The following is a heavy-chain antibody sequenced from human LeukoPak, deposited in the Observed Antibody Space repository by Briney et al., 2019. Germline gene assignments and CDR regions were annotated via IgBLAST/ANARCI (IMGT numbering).Heavy chain of an antibody. D-gene: IGHD3-3*01. CDR3: ARNTIFSGQIDY. CDR1: GYSFTSYW. CDR2: IYPGDSDT. J-gene: IGHJ4*02. V-gene: IGHV5-51*01. Sequence: GESLKISFQGSGYSFTSYWIGWVRPMPGKGLEWMGIIYPGDSDTRYSPSFQGQVTISADKSISTAYLQWSSLKASDTAMYYCARNTIFSGQIDYWGQGTLVTVSS.